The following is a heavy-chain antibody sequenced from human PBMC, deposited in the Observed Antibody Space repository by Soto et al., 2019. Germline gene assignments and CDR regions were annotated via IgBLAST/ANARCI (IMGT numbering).Heavy chain of an antibody. J-gene: IGHJ6*03. CDR1: GFSLNTSGVA. D-gene: IGHD4-4*01. CDR2: IFWDDDK. CDR3: ARIGRQEVILYYYNMDV. Sequence: QITLKESGPSLVKPTQTLTLTCTFSGFSLNTSGVAVGWIRQPPGKALEWLALIFWDDDKRYSPSLESRLTITKDTPKNQVVLTMTNMDPVDTGTYYCARIGRQEVILYYYNMDVWGAGTTVTVSS. V-gene: IGHV2-5*02.